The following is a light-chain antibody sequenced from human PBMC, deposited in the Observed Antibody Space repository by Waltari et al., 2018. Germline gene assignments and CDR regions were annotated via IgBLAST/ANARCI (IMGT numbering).Light chain of an antibody. J-gene: IGLJ3*02. V-gene: IGLV3-1*01. CDR2: QST. CDR1: QLGDKY. Sequence: SYELTQSPSVSVSPGQTASITCSGDQLGDKYVCWYQQKPGQSPALVTYQSTRRPSGIPERFSGSNSGNTATLTISGTQAMDEAYYYCQVWDSSIAVFGGGTKLTVL. CDR3: QVWDSSIAV.